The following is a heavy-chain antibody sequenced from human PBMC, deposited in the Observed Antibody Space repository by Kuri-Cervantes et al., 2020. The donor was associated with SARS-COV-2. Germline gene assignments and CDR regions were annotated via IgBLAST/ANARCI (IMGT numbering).Heavy chain of an antibody. D-gene: IGHD1-26*01. CDR1: GFTFSSYA. CDR2: ISGSGGST. J-gene: IGHJ3*02. CDR3: ATSGGYLGAFDI. Sequence: GGSLRLSCAASGFTFSSYAMSWVRQAPGKGLEWVSAISGSGGSTYYADSVKGRFTISRDNSKNTLYLQMNSLRAEDTAVYYCATSGGYLGAFDIWGQGTMVTVSS. V-gene: IGHV3-23*01.